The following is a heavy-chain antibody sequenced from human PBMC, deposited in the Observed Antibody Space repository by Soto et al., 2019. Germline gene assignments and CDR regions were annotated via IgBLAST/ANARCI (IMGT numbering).Heavy chain of an antibody. Sequence: QVQLQQWGAGLLKPSETLSLTCAVYGGSFSGYYWSWIRQPPGKGLEWIGEINHSGSTNYNPSLKSRVTISVDTSKNQFSLKLSAVTAADTAGYYGARARTVTKGYFDLWGRGTLVTVSS. V-gene: IGHV4-34*01. J-gene: IGHJ2*01. CDR2: INHSGST. D-gene: IGHD4-17*01. CDR1: GGSFSGYY. CDR3: ARARTVTKGYFDL.